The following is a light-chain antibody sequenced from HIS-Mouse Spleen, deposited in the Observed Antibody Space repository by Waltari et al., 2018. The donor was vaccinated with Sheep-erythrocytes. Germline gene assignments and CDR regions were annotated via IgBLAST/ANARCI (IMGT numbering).Light chain of an antibody. CDR3: QAWDSSIVV. Sequence: SSELTQPPSVSVSPGQTASITCSGDKLGDKYACWYQQKPGQSPVLAIYQDTKRPSGIPERFSGSNSGNTATLTISGTQAMDEADYYCQAWDSSIVVFGGGTKLTVL. CDR1: KLGDKY. V-gene: IGLV3-1*01. J-gene: IGLJ2*01. CDR2: QDT.